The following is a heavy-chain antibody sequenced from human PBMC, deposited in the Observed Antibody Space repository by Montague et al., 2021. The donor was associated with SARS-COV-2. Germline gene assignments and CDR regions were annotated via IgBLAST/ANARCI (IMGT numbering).Heavy chain of an antibody. D-gene: IGHD3-9*01. CDR2: IYWDDDK. Sequence: PALVKPTQTLTLTCTFSGFSLGTSGVGVGWTRQPPGKALEWLALIYWDDDKRYSPSLKSRLTITKDTSKNQVVLTMTNMDPVDTATYYCAQSNDVSRYCDWTYEMRGFDYWGQGTLVTVSS. J-gene: IGHJ4*02. CDR1: GFSLGTSGVG. V-gene: IGHV2-5*02. CDR3: AQSNDVSRYCDWTYEMRGFDY.